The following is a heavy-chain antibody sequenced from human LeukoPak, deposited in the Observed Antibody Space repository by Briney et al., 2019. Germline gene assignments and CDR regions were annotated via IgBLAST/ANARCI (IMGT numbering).Heavy chain of an antibody. D-gene: IGHD3-10*01. Sequence: GGSLRLSCAASGFTFSSYEMNWLRQAPGKGLEWVSYISSGGSTIYYADSVKGRFTISRDNAKNSLYLQMNSLRAEDTAVYYCARDRGPYYYASRPESPDAFDIWGQGTMVTVSS. J-gene: IGHJ3*02. CDR2: ISSGGSTI. CDR1: GFTFSSYE. V-gene: IGHV3-48*03. CDR3: ARDRGPYYYASRPESPDAFDI.